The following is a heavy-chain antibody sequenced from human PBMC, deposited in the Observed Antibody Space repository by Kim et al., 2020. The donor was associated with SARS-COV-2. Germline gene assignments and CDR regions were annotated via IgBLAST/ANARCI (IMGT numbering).Heavy chain of an antibody. J-gene: IGHJ5*02. CDR2: INHSGST. CDR1: GGSFSGYY. D-gene: IGHD6-13*01. V-gene: IGHV4-34*01. CDR3: ARGKFIAAAGTRWFDP. Sequence: SETLSLTCAVYGGSFSGYYWSWIRQPPGKGLEWIGEINHSGSTNYNPSLKSRVTISVDTSKNQFSLKLSSVTAADTAVYYCARGKFIAAAGTRWFDPWGQGTLVTVSS.